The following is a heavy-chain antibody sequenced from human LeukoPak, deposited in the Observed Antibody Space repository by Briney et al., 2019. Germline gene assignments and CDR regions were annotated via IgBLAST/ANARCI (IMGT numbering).Heavy chain of an antibody. Sequence: GGSLRLSCAASGFTFSDFYMSWIRQAPGKGLEWVSYIRSSDDAIYYAASVKGRFTISRDNARHSLFLQMNSLGVEDTAVYYCARDQSRRGWRPFDIWGRGTMVTVSS. D-gene: IGHD6-19*01. J-gene: IGHJ3*02. CDR3: ARDQSRRGWRPFDI. CDR1: GFTFSDFY. V-gene: IGHV3-11*04. CDR2: IRSSDDAI.